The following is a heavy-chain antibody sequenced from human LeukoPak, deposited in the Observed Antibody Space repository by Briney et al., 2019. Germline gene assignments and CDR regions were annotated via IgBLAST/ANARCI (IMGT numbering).Heavy chain of an antibody. Sequence: GGSLRLSCAASGFTFSSYSMNWVRQAPGKGLEWVSYISSVSSTIYYADSVKGRFTISRDNAKNSLYLQMNSLRAEDTAVYYCARGIGTGRQPFDYWGQGTLVTVSS. D-gene: IGHD1-1*01. J-gene: IGHJ4*02. CDR3: ARGIGTGRQPFDY. CDR1: GFTFSSYS. CDR2: ISSVSSTI. V-gene: IGHV3-48*01.